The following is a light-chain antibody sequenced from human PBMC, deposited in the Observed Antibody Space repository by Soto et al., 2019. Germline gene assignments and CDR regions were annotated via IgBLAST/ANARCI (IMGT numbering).Light chain of an antibody. CDR1: QSVSSN. Sequence: EMVMAQSPATLSVSPGERATLSCRASQSVSSNLAWYQHKAGQALRLLIYGASTRATGIPARFSGSGSGTEFTLTISSLQSEDFAVYYCQQYKSWPPTFGQGTKVDIK. CDR3: QQYKSWPPT. J-gene: IGKJ1*01. CDR2: GAS. V-gene: IGKV3-15*01.